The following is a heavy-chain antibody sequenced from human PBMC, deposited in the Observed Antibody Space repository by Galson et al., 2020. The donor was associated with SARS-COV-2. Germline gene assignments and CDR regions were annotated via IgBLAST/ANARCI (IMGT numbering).Heavy chain of an antibody. CDR1: GYSFTNYA. D-gene: IGHD2-2*01. CDR3: ARGDLVVPAARGVKLDLFGDFDY. Sequence: ASVKVSCKASGYSFTNYAMHWVRQAPGQRLEWMGWIDAGNGDTKYSEKFQGRVTLTRDTSASTAYMDLSSLRSEDTAGYYCARGDLVVPAARGVKLDLFGDFDYWGQGTLVTVSS. J-gene: IGHJ4*02. V-gene: IGHV1-3*01. CDR2: IDAGNGDT.